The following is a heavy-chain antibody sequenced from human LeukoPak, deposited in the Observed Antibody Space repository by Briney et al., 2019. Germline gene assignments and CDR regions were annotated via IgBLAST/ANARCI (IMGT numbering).Heavy chain of an antibody. CDR1: GFTFSNAW. CDR3: AKYPTHSGSYCCSDY. Sequence: GGSLRLSCAASGFTFSNAWMSWVRQAPGKGLEWVSAISGSGGSTYYADSVKGRFTISRDNSKNTLYLQMNSLRAEDTAVYYCAKYPTHSGSYCCSDYWGQGTLVTVSS. V-gene: IGHV3-23*01. J-gene: IGHJ4*02. D-gene: IGHD1-26*01. CDR2: ISGSGGST.